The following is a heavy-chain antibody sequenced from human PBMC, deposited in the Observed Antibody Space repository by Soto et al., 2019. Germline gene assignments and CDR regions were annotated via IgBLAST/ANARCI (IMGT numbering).Heavy chain of an antibody. J-gene: IGHJ4*02. CDR1: GGSISSYY. CDR3: ASSPPYCGGDCYSFDY. V-gene: IGHV4-59*01. CDR2: IYYSGST. Sequence: SETLSLTCTVSGGSISSYYWSWIRQPPGKGLEWIGYIYYSGSTNYNPSLKSRATISVETSKNQFSLKLSSVTAADTAVYYCASSPPYCGGDCYSFDYWGQGTLVTVSS. D-gene: IGHD2-21*01.